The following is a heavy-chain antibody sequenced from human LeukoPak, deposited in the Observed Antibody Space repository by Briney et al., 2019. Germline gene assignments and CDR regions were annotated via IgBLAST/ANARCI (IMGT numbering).Heavy chain of an antibody. CDR3: AIRTTGTTRT. D-gene: IGHD1-7*01. J-gene: IGHJ5*02. CDR1: GFTFSSYA. V-gene: IGHV3-23*01. CDR2: ITGGGRNT. Sequence: GGSLRLSCAASGFTFSSYAMSWVRQAPGKGLEWVAAITGGGRNTYYADSVKGRFTISRDTSKNTLYLQMNSLRAEDTAVYYCAIRTTGTTRTWGQGTPGTVS.